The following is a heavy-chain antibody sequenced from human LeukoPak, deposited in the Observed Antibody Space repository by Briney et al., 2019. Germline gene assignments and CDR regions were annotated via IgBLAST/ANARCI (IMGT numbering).Heavy chain of an antibody. V-gene: IGHV4-39*07. D-gene: IGHD6-19*01. J-gene: IGHJ5*02. Sequence: PSETLSLTCTVSGGSISSSSYCWGWIRQPPGKGLEWIGSICYSGSTFYNPSLKSRVTISVDTSKNQFSLKLSSVTAADTAVYYCARHGYSSGSLAWFDPWGQGTQVTVSS. CDR1: GGSISSSSYC. CDR2: ICYSGST. CDR3: ARHGYSSGSLAWFDP.